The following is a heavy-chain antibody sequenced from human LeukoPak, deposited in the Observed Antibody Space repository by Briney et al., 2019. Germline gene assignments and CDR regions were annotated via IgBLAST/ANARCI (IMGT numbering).Heavy chain of an antibody. J-gene: IGHJ6*03. D-gene: IGHD1-26*01. V-gene: IGHV3-48*03. CDR3: ARAVGATEDYYYYYYMDV. Sequence: GGSLRLSCAASGFTFSSYEMNWVRQAPGKGLEWVSYISSSGSTIYYADSVKGRFTISRDNAKNSLYLQMNSLRAEDTAVCYCARAVGATEDYYYYYYMDVWGKGTTVTVSS. CDR1: GFTFSSYE. CDR2: ISSSGSTI.